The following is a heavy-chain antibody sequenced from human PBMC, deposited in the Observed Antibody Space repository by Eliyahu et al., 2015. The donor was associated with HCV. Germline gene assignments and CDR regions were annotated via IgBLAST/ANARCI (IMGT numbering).Heavy chain of an antibody. CDR3: VKFGRFCSTSTCYAEDY. CDR2: IPQXGNT. J-gene: IGHJ4*02. Sequence: QVQLHESGPGLVKSSETLSLTCAVSGYSLSXXSRWXWVRXTPGXXLGWFGTIPQXGNTYYNPSLESRLTISVATSKNQFSLRLNSVTAADTAVYFCVKFGRFCSTSTCYAEDYWGQGTLVTVSS. V-gene: IGHV4-38-2*01. D-gene: IGHD2-2*01. CDR1: GYSLSXXSR.